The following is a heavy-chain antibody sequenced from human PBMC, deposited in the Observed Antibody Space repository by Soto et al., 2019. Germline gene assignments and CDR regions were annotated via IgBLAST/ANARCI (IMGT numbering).Heavy chain of an antibody. V-gene: IGHV4-59*01. CDR1: GSSISSYY. Sequence: QVQLQESGPGLVKPSETLSLTCTVSGSSISSYYWSWIRQPPGKGLEWIGYIYYSGSTNYNPSLKSRVTISVDTSKNQFSLKLSSVTAADTAVYYCARTDSGSYGDHFDYWGQGTLVTVSS. CDR2: IYYSGST. CDR3: ARTDSGSYGDHFDY. J-gene: IGHJ4*02. D-gene: IGHD1-26*01.